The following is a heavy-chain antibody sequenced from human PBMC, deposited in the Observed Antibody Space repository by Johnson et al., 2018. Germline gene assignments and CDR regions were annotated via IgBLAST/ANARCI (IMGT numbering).Heavy chain of an antibody. J-gene: IGHJ6*03. CDR1: GFTFSSYW. CDR2: IKQDGSEK. Sequence: VQLVETGGGLVQPGGSLRLSCAASGFTFSSYWMSWVRQAPGKGLEWVANIKQDGSEKYYVDSVKGRFTISRDNSKNTLYLQMNSLRAEDTAVYYCAKDPDQRLNGYYYMDVWGKGTTVTVSS. CDR3: AKDPDQRLNGYYYMDV. V-gene: IGHV3-7*01. D-gene: IGHD2-2*01.